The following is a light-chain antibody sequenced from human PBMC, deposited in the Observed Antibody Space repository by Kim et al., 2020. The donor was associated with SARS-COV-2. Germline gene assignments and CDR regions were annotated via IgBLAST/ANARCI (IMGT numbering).Light chain of an antibody. CDR2: AAS. CDR3: QHSYSTPLYT. CDR1: QSISSY. V-gene: IGKV1-39*01. J-gene: IGKJ2*01. Sequence: DIQMTQSPSSLSASVGDRVTITCRASQSISSYLNWYQQKPGKAPKLLIYAASSLQSGVPSRFSGSGSGTDFTLTISSLQPEDFATYYCQHSYSTPLYTFGQGPKLEI.